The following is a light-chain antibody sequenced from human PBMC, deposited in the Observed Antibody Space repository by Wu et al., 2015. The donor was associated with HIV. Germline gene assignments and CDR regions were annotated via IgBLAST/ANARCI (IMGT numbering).Light chain of an antibody. CDR2: GTS. CDR3: QQGNS. CDR1: QSVSSN. J-gene: IGKJ2*03. Sequence: EIVMTQSPATLSVSPGERATLSCRASQSVSSNLAWYQQKPGQAPRLLIYGTSTRATGISDRFSGSESVTDFTLTISRLEPEDFAVYYCQQGNSFGQGTKLEIK. V-gene: IGKV3D-15*01.